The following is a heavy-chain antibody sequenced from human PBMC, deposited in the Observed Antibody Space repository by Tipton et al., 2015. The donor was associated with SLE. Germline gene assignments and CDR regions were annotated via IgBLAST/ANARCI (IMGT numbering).Heavy chain of an antibody. J-gene: IGHJ4*02. V-gene: IGHV4-4*08. CDR3: ARVTHSSSWVPYYFDY. CDR2: IYTSGNT. CDR1: GGSISSHY. Sequence: TLSLTCTVSGGSISSHYWSWIRQPPGKGLEWIGYIYTSGNTNYNPSLKSRVTISVDTSKKQFSLKLSSVTAADTAVYYCARVTHSSSWVPYYFDYWGQGTLVTVSS. D-gene: IGHD6-13*01.